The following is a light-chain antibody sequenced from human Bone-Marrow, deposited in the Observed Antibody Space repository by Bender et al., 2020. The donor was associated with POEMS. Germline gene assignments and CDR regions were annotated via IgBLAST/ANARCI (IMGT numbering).Light chain of an antibody. CDR1: NIGSKN. J-gene: IGLJ3*02. V-gene: IGLV3-21*02. CDR3: QVWDSVTDHPV. CDR2: DDS. Sequence: SYVLTQPPSVSVAPGQTARITCGGNNIGSKNVHWYQQKPGQAPVLVVHDDSDRPSGIPERFSGSNSGSTATLTIGRVEAGDEADYYCQVWDSVTDHPVFGGGTKLTV.